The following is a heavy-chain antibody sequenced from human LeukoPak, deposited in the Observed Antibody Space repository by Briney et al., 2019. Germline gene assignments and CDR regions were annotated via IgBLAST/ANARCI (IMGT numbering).Heavy chain of an antibody. D-gene: IGHD3-10*01. J-gene: IGHJ4*02. CDR3: ARNRGLTMVRGVVDY. Sequence: SETLSLTCTVSGGSISSYYWSWIRQPPGKGLEWIGYIYYSGSTNYNPSLKSRVTISVDTSKNQFSLKLSSVTAADTAVYYCARNRGLTMVRGVVDYWGQGTLVTVSS. CDR2: IYYSGST. V-gene: IGHV4-59*01. CDR1: GGSISSYY.